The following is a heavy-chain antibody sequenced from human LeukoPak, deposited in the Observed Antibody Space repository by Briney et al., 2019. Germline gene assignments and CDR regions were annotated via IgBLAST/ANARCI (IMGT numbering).Heavy chain of an antibody. CDR2: MNPNSGNT. J-gene: IGHJ4*02. Sequence: GASVKVSCKASGYTFTSYDINWVRQATGQGLEWMGWMNPNSGNTGYAQKFQGRVTITADESTSTAYMELSSLRSDDTAVYYCARVATVRTSPIDYWGQGTLVTVSS. CDR1: GYTFTSYD. D-gene: IGHD2-8*01. CDR3: ARVATVRTSPIDY. V-gene: IGHV1-8*03.